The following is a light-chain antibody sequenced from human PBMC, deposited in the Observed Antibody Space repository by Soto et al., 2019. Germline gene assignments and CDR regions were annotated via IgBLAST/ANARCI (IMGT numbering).Light chain of an antibody. J-gene: IGKJ1*01. V-gene: IGKV3-15*01. CDR1: RGISSN. CDR2: DAY. CDR3: HQYNNWPPWT. Sequence: EIVMTQSPATLSVSPGERASLSCSASRGISSNLAWYQQKPGQAHRLLIYDAYNRATGIPDRFSGSGSGTEFTLTIRRLKSEDFAVYYCHQYNNWPPWTFGPGNKVDLK.